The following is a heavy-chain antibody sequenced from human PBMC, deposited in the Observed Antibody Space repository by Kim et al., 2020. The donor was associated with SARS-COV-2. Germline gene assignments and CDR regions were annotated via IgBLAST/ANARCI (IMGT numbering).Heavy chain of an antibody. Sequence: GGSLRLSCTTSGFTFTGYAMSWVRQAPGKGLEWVSSIDGSDGPTYYVDSVKGRFTISRDNSKNTLYLQMSSLRADDTAVYYCMKGGWGSIWDHWGQGTLVTVSS. CDR2: IDGSDGPT. V-gene: IGHV3-23*01. J-gene: IGHJ4*02. CDR3: MKGGWGSIWDH. CDR1: GFTFTGYA. D-gene: IGHD2-21*01.